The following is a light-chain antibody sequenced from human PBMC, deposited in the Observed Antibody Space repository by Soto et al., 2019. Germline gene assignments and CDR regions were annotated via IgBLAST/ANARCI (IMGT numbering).Light chain of an antibody. CDR2: GAS. CDR3: HQYAASQLT. CDR1: QSVGRNF. Sequence: EIVLTQSPGTLSLSPGESTTLSCRASQSVGRNFLAWYQQKPGRAPRLLIHGASYRATGIPDRFSGSGSETDFTLTISRLEPEDSAVYYCHQYAASQLTFGGGTKVEIK. J-gene: IGKJ4*01. V-gene: IGKV3-20*01.